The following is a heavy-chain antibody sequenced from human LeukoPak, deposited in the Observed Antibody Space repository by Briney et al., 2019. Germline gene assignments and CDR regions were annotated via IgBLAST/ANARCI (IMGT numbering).Heavy chain of an antibody. Sequence: PSQTLSLTCTVSGGSISSGGYYWSWIRQHPGKGLEWIGYIYYSGSTYYNPSLKSRVTISVDTSENQFSLKLTSVTATDTAVYYCARSPEYYFDYWGQGTLVTVSS. D-gene: IGHD1-14*01. CDR1: GGSISSGGYY. CDR3: ARSPEYYFDY. CDR2: IYYSGST. V-gene: IGHV4-31*03. J-gene: IGHJ4*02.